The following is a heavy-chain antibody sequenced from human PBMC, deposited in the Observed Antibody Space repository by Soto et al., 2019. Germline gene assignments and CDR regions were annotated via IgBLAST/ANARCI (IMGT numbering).Heavy chain of an antibody. Sequence: QEQLVQSGAEVKKPGASVKVSCKASGYTFTSYDITWVRQATGQGLEWMGWMNPNSGNTGYAQKFQGRVTMTRNTSIGTANMELRSLRSEDTAVYYCATERWEDAFDIWGQGTMVSVSS. CDR1: GYTFTSYD. J-gene: IGHJ3*02. D-gene: IGHD1-26*01. V-gene: IGHV1-8*01. CDR3: ATERWEDAFDI. CDR2: MNPNSGNT.